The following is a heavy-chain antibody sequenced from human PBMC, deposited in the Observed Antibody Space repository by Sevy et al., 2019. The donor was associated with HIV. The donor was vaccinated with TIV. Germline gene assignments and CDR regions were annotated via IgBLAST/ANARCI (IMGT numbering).Heavy chain of an antibody. CDR2: IKSKTDGGTT. V-gene: IGHV3-15*01. J-gene: IGHJ1*01. CDR3: ARARMEYSSSLEYFQH. CDR1: GFTFSNAW. Sequence: GGSLRLSCAASGFTFSNAWMSWVRQAPGKGLEWVGRIKSKTDGGTTDYAAPVKGRFTISRDDSKNTLYLQMNSLTAEDTAVYYCARARMEYSSSLEYFQHWGQGTLVTVSS. D-gene: IGHD6-6*01.